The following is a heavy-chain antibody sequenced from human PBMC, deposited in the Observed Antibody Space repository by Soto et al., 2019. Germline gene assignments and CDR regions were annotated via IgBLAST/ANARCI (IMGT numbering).Heavy chain of an antibody. J-gene: IGHJ6*02. CDR2: ISYDGSNK. V-gene: IGHV3-30-3*01. CDR3: ARSPDCGGDCYYYYGMDV. CDR1: GFTFSSYA. Sequence: QVQLVESGGGVVQPGRSLRLSCAASGFTFSSYAMHWVRQAPGKGLEWVAVISYDGSNKYYADSVKGRFTISRDNSKNTLYLQMNSLRAEDTAVYYCARSPDCGGDCYYYYGMDVWGQGTTVTVSS. D-gene: IGHD2-21*02.